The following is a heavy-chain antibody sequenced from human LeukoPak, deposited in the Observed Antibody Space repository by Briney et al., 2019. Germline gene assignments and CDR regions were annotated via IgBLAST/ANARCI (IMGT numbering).Heavy chain of an antibody. CDR3: AKDRGYGDSYDS. CDR2: IGGSGGRT. Sequence: PGGSLRLSCAASGFAFSRNAMSWVRQAPGKGLEWVSSIGGSGGRTYYADSVKGRFTISRDTSKNTLYLQMNSLRAEDAAVYYWAKDRGYGDSYDSWGQGTLVTVSS. CDR1: GFAFSRNA. V-gene: IGHV3-23*01. D-gene: IGHD3-10*01. J-gene: IGHJ4*02.